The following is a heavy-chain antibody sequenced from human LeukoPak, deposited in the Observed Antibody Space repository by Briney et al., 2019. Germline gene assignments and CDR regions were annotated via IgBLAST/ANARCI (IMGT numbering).Heavy chain of an antibody. CDR2: IYHGGST. CDR1: GGSISSGGYS. Sequence: SETLSLTCAVSGGSISSGGYSWSWIRQPPGKGLEWIGYIYHGGSTYYHPSLKSRLTISVDRSKNQFSLKLTSMTAADTAVYYCARIRVPDAFDIWGQGTMVTVSS. V-gene: IGHV4-30-2*01. CDR3: ARIRVPDAFDI. J-gene: IGHJ3*02. D-gene: IGHD3-10*01.